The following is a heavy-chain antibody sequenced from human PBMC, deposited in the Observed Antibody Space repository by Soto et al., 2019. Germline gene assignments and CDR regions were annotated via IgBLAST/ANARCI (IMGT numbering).Heavy chain of an antibody. V-gene: IGHV4-4*07. CDR3: ARYSNNWFQTEGMDV. CDR1: VVSIHTYY. Sequence: SETLSLTCTVSVVSIHTYYCSWIRQPAGKGLEWIGRIDTSGNTNYNTSIKSRVTMSVDTSKKQFSLKLTSVTAADTAVYYCARYSNNWFQTEGMDVWGQGITVTVSS. J-gene: IGHJ6*02. D-gene: IGHD6-13*01. CDR2: IDTSGNT.